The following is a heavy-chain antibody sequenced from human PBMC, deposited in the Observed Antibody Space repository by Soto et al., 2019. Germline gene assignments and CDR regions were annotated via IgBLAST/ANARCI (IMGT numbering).Heavy chain of an antibody. CDR2: IYHSGST. D-gene: IGHD4-17*01. V-gene: IGHV4-30-2*01. Sequence: QLQLQESGSGLVKPSQTLSLTCAVSGGSISSGGYSWSWIRQPPGKGLEWSGYIYHSGSTYYNPSLKTRVTISVDRSKTQFSLKLSSVTAADTAVYYCARAHYGDYGYGMDVWGQGTTVTVSS. CDR3: ARAHYGDYGYGMDV. J-gene: IGHJ6*02. CDR1: GGSISSGGYS.